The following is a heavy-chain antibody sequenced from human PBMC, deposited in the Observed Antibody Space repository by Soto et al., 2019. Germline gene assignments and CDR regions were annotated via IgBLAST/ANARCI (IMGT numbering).Heavy chain of an antibody. D-gene: IGHD3-22*01. Sequence: ASVKVSCKASGYTFTSYYMHWVRQAPGQGLEWMGIINPSGGSTSYAQKFQGRVTMTRDTSTSTVYMELSSLRSEDTAVYYCARSINMIVVVITGSGMDVWGQGTTVTVSS. CDR3: ARSINMIVVVITGSGMDV. CDR1: GYTFTSYY. J-gene: IGHJ6*02. V-gene: IGHV1-46*01. CDR2: INPSGGST.